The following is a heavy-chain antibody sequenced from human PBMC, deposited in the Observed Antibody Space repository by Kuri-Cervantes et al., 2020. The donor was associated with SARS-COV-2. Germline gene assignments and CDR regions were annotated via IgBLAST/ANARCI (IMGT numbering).Heavy chain of an antibody. J-gene: IGHJ5*02. Sequence: SVKVSCKASGYTFTSYYMHWVRQAPGQGLEWMGGIIPIFGTANYAQKFQGRVTITADKSTSTAYMELSSLRSEDTAVYYCAREVYSSGWYDPWGQGTLVTVSS. V-gene: IGHV1-69*06. CDR2: IIPIFGTA. CDR1: GYTFTSYY. CDR3: AREVYSSGWYDP. D-gene: IGHD6-19*01.